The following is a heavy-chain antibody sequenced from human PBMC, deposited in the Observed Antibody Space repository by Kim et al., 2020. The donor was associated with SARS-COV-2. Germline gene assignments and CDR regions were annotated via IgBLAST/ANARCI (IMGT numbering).Heavy chain of an antibody. CDR2: IYWDDDK. V-gene: IGHV2-5*02. CDR3: AHVHRQYYYDSGAYYTNPQGFDY. CDR1: GFSLSTSGVG. Sequence: SGPTLVNPTQTLTLTCTFSGFSLSTSGVGVGWIRQPPGKALEWLALIYWDDDKFNSPSLKSRVTITKDTSKNQVVLTMTNMDPVDTATYYCAHVHRQYYYDSGAYYTNPQGFDYWGQGTLVTVSS. D-gene: IGHD3-22*01. J-gene: IGHJ4*02.